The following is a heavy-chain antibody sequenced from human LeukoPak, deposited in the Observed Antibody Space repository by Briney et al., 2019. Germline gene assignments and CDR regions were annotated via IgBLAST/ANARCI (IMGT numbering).Heavy chain of an antibody. CDR3: ASGGSLLSNDY. CDR2: IYYSGST. D-gene: IGHD2-15*01. CDR1: GGSVSSGSYY. J-gene: IGHJ4*02. Sequence: SETLSLTCTVSGGSVSSGSYYWSWIRQPPGKGLEWIGYIYYSGSTNYNPSLKSRVTISVDTSKNQFSLKLSSVTAADTAVYYCASGGSLLSNDYWGQGTLVTVSS. V-gene: IGHV4-61*01.